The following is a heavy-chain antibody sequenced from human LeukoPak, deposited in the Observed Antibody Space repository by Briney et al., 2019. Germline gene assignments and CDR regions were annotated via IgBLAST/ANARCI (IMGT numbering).Heavy chain of an antibody. CDR1: GYTFTGYY. CDR2: INPNSGGT. V-gene: IGHV1-2*04. J-gene: IGHJ6*04. D-gene: IGHD3-10*01. Sequence: GASVKASCKASGYTFTGYYMHWVRQAPGQGLEWMGWINPNSGGTNYAQKFQGWVTMTRDTSISTAYMELSRLRSDDTAVYYCAKSYGSGGYYYGMDVWGKGTTVTVSS. CDR3: AKSYGSGGYYYGMDV.